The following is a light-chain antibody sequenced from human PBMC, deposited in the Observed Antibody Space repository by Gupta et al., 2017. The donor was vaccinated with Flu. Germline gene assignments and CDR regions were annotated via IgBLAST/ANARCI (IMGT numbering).Light chain of an antibody. CDR2: RND. CDR1: SSHIGSNY. J-gene: IGLJ3*02. Sequence: SSHIGSNYLYWYPQLPGTAPKLLIYRNDQPPSGVPDRFSGSKSGTSAFLAISGLRSADEADYYCAAWDDSLSGRVFGGGTQLIVL. V-gene: IGLV1-47*01. CDR3: AAWDDSLSGRV.